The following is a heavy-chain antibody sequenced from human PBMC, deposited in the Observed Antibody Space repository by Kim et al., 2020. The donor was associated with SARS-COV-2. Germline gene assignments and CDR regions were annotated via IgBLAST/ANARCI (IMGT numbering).Heavy chain of an antibody. CDR3: ARGWSLGD. Sequence: TPHYADPVKGRLTISRDNDKNTVYLQMNSLRAEDTAVYYCARGWSLGDWGQGTLVTVSS. D-gene: IGHD3-16*01. J-gene: IGHJ4*02. V-gene: IGHV3-74*01. CDR2: TP.